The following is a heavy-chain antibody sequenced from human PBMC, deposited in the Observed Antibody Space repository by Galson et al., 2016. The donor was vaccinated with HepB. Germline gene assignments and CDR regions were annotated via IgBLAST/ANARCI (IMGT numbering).Heavy chain of an antibody. CDR3: ARRFRYTYGPPYGMDV. CDR1: GGSISSSSYY. J-gene: IGHJ6*02. CDR2: IYYSGST. V-gene: IGHV4-39*01. D-gene: IGHD5-18*01. Sequence: ETLSLTCSVSGGSISSSSYYWGWIRQPPGKGLEWIGSIYYSGSTYYNPSLQSRVTISVDTSKNQFSLKMSSVTAADTAVYYCARRFRYTYGPPYGMDVWGQGTTVTVSS.